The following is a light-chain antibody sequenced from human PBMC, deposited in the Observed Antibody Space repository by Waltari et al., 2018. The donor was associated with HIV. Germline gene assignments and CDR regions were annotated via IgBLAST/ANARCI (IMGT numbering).Light chain of an antibody. Sequence: DLQMTQSPSTLAASVGDSVPITCRASQNVYGWLAWYQQKPGKAPKLLIYKATTLQSGVPSRFSASGSEAEFTLTISSLQSDDFATYYCQQYKSSYSFGQGTKLEIK. CDR3: QQYKSSYS. CDR2: KAT. CDR1: QNVYGW. J-gene: IGKJ2*01. V-gene: IGKV1-5*03.